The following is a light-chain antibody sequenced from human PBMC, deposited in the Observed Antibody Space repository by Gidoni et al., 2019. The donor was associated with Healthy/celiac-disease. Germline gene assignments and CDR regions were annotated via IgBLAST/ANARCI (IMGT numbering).Light chain of an antibody. CDR3: CSYAGSYTLRV. CDR1: SSDVGGYNY. J-gene: IGLJ3*02. V-gene: IGLV2-11*01. CDR2: DVS. Sequence: PHSGHRSPGQSVTISCTGTSSDVGGYNYVSWYQQHPGKAPKLMIYDVSKRPSGVPDRFSGSKSGNTASLTISGLQAEDEADYYCCSYAGSYTLRVFGGGTKLTVL.